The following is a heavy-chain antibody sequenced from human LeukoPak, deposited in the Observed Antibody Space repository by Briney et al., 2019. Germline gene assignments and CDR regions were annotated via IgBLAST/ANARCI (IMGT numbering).Heavy chain of an antibody. Sequence: ASVKVSCMTSGYTFTSYGISWVRQAPGQGLEWMGWISAYNGNTNYAQKLQGRVTMTTDTSTSTAYMELRSLRSDDTAVYYCARDGDSCTSTSCYYPLDAWGQGTLVTVSS. CDR1: GYTFTSYG. D-gene: IGHD2-2*01. CDR2: ISAYNGNT. V-gene: IGHV1-18*01. CDR3: ARDGDSCTSTSCYYPLDA. J-gene: IGHJ5*02.